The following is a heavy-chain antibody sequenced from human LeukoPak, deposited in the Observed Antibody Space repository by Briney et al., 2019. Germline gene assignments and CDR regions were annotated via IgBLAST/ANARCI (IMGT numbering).Heavy chain of an antibody. J-gene: IGHJ5*02. Sequence: PSETLSLTCTVSGGSISSSSYYWGWIRQPPGKGLEWIGSIYYSGSTYYNPSLKSRVTISVDTSKNQFSLKLSSVTAADTAVYYCARSIVVVPAAIGGIFDWFDPWGQGTLVTVSS. CDR1: GGSISSSSYY. D-gene: IGHD2-2*01. V-gene: IGHV4-39*07. CDR3: ARSIVVVPAAIGGIFDWFDP. CDR2: IYYSGST.